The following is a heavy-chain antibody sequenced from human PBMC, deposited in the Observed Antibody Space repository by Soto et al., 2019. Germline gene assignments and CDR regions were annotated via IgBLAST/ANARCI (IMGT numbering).Heavy chain of an antibody. CDR3: ARQGSNGAYYYYGMDV. D-gene: IGHD2-8*01. CDR1: GYRFSSYW. Sequence: GESLKISCKGSGYRFSSYWIAWVRQTPGKGLEWMGIIYPGDSDTRYSPSFQGQVTSSVDKSNNTAYLQWSSLKASDTAMYYCARQGSNGAYYYYGMDVWGQGTAVTVSS. V-gene: IGHV5-51*01. CDR2: IYPGDSDT. J-gene: IGHJ6*02.